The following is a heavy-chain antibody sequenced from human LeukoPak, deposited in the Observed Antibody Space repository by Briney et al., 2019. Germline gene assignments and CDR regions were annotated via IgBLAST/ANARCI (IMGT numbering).Heavy chain of an antibody. V-gene: IGHV3-7*01. CDR2: IKQDGSEK. CDR3: ARDLVITFGGDWFDP. CDR1: GFTFSSYW. D-gene: IGHD3-16*01. J-gene: IGHJ5*02. Sequence: GGSLRLSCAASGFTFSSYWMSWVRQAPGKGLEWVANIKQDGSEKYYVDSVKGRFTISRDNAKNSLHLQMNSLRAEDTAVYYCARDLVITFGGDWFDPWGQGTLVTVSS.